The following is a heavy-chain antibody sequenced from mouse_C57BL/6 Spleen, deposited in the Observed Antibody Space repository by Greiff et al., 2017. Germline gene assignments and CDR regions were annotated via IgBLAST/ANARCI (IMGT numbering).Heavy chain of an antibody. V-gene: IGHV1-82*01. Sequence: QVQLQQSGPELVKPGASVKISCKASGYAFSSSWMNWAKQRPGQGLEWIGRIYPGDGDTNYNGKFKGKATLTADKSSSTAYMHLNSLTSEDSAVYFCASQGDGNYFDYWGQGTTLTVSS. CDR1: GYAFSSSW. CDR2: IYPGDGDT. J-gene: IGHJ2*01. D-gene: IGHD2-1*01. CDR3: ASQGDGNYFDY.